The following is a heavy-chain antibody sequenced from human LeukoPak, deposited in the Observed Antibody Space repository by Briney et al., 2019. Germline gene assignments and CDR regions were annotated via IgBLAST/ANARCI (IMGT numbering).Heavy chain of an antibody. Sequence: PSETLSLTCTVSGGSISSYYWSWIRQSPGKGLECIGYIHYTGSTNYNPSLKGRVTISGETSKNQFSLKLKSVTAADTAVYYCARGGYYGSGNDFRFDPWGQGTLVTVSS. CDR1: GGSISSYY. CDR2: IHYTGST. V-gene: IGHV4-59*01. D-gene: IGHD3-10*01. J-gene: IGHJ5*02. CDR3: ARGGYYGSGNDFRFDP.